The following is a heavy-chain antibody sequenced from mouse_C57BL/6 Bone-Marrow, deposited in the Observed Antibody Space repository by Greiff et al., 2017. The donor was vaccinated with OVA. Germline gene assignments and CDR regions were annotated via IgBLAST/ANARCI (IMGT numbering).Heavy chain of an antibody. Sequence: QVQLQQPGAELVKPGASVKLSCKASGYTFTSYWMQWVKQRPGQGLEWIGEIDPSDSYTNYNQKFKGKATLTVDTSSSTAYMQLSSLTSEYSAVYYCARAHSDLFDYWGQGTTLTVSS. D-gene: IGHD2-12*01. V-gene: IGHV1-50*01. CDR2: IDPSDSYT. CDR3: ARAHSDLFDY. J-gene: IGHJ2*01. CDR1: GYTFTSYW.